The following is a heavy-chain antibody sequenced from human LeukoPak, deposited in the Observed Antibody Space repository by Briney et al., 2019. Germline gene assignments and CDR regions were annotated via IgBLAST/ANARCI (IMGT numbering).Heavy chain of an antibody. D-gene: IGHD1-1*01. J-gene: IGHJ5*02. Sequence: GESLKISCTGSEYKFTDYWIGWVRQMPGKGLEWMGVFYPGDSDTRYNPSFQGQVTISADKSISTAYLQWSSLKALDTAMYYCARRRTGESNWFDPWGQGTLVTVSS. V-gene: IGHV5-51*01. CDR1: EYKFTDYW. CDR3: ARRRTGESNWFDP. CDR2: FYPGDSDT.